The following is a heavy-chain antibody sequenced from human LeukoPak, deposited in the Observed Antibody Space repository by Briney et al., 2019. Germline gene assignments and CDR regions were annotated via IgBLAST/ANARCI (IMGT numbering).Heavy chain of an antibody. CDR1: GFTFSSYA. V-gene: IGHV3-23*01. CDR2: ISGSGGST. D-gene: IGHD2-15*01. CDR3: AIRGRYCSGGSCYFVPYYYYGMDV. J-gene: IGHJ6*02. Sequence: GGSLRLSCAASGFTFSSYAMSWVRQAPGKGLEWVSAISGSGGSTYYADSVKGRFTISRDNSKNTLYLQMNSLRAEDTAVYYCAIRGRYCSGGSCYFVPYYYYGMDVWGQGTTVTVSS.